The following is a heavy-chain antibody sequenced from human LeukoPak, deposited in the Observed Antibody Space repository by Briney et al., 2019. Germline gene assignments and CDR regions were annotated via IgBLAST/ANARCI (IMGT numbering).Heavy chain of an antibody. Sequence: PGGSLRLSCAASGFTFTRYWMSWVRQAPGKGLEWVANINENGSEKKYLDSVKGRFTISRDNARNFVYLQLNSLRAEDTAMFYCARGLGPGNWFDPWGQGTLVTASS. CDR3: ARGLGPGNWFDP. D-gene: IGHD3-10*01. CDR1: GFTFTRYW. CDR2: INENGSEK. V-gene: IGHV3-7*03. J-gene: IGHJ5*02.